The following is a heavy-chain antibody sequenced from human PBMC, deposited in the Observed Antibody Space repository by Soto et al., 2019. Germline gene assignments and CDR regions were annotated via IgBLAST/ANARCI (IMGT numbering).Heavy chain of an antibody. D-gene: IGHD6-13*01. CDR2: INPKNGAA. J-gene: IGHJ4*02. CDR3: ARDSSSWLIDY. Sequence: VASVKVSCKASGYSFTGYSMHWVRQAPGQGLEWMGWINPKNGAANYARKFQGWVTMIRDTSISTAYMELSSLRSEDTAVYYCARDSSSWLIDYWGQGTLVTVSS. CDR1: GYSFTGYS. V-gene: IGHV1-2*04.